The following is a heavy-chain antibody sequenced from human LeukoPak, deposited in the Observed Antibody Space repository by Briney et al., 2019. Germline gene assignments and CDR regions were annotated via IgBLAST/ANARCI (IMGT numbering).Heavy chain of an antibody. CDR2: IYTGGTT. Sequence: SETLSLTCTVSGGSTSSHFWSWIRQPPGKGLEWIGNIYTGGTTNYNPSLKSRVTISVDTSKNQFSLKLSSVTAADTAVYYCASSYYYDSSGYNYFDYWGQGTLVTVSS. D-gene: IGHD3-22*01. V-gene: IGHV4-4*08. J-gene: IGHJ4*02. CDR3: ASSYYYDSSGYNYFDY. CDR1: GGSTSSHF.